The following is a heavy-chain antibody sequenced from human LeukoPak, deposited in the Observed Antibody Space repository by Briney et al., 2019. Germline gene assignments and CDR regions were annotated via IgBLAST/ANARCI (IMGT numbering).Heavy chain of an antibody. J-gene: IGHJ4*02. CDR1: GGSISSSSYY. Sequence: SETLSLTCTVSGGSISSSSYYWSWIRQPPGKGPEWIGYVYYSGSTNYNPSLKSRVTISVDTSKNQFSLKLSSVTAADTAVYYCARHNRYSSGWYPIDYWGQGTLVTVSS. CDR3: ARHNRYSSGWYPIDY. CDR2: VYYSGST. V-gene: IGHV4-61*05. D-gene: IGHD6-19*01.